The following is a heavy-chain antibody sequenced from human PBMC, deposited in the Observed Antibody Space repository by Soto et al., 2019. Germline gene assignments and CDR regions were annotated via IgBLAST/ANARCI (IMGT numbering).Heavy chain of an antibody. CDR1: GVSISSHDW. Sequence: QVQLQESGPGLVKPSGTLSLTCAVSGVSISSHDWWTWVRQPPGKGLEWIGESHQSGNTNYNSSLESRATISVDNSKNQYSLKLTSVTVAETAVYYRATRDSSRFYRGQGTLVTVSS. CDR3: ATRDSSRFY. D-gene: IGHD6-13*01. J-gene: IGHJ4*02. CDR2: SHQSGNT. V-gene: IGHV4-4*02.